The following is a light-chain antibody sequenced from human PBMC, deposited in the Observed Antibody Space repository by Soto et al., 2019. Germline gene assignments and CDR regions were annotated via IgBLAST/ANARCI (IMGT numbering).Light chain of an antibody. CDR1: QSVRSS. Sequence: EIVLTQSPATLSLSPGERATLSCRASQSVRSSLGWYQQRPGQAPRLLIYDASNTATGIPARFSGSGSGTDFTLTISSLEPEDFAVYYCQQYSNWPSLTFCGGTKVEIK. J-gene: IGKJ4*02. V-gene: IGKV3-11*01. CDR3: QQYSNWPSLT. CDR2: DAS.